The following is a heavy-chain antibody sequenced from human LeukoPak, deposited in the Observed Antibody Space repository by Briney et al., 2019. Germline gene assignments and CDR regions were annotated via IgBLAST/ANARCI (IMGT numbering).Heavy chain of an antibody. J-gene: IGHJ6*02. D-gene: IGHD2-21*02. V-gene: IGHV3-23*01. CDR2: ISGSGGST. CDR1: GFTFSSYA. Sequence: GGSLRLSCAASGFTFSSYAMSWVRQAPGKGLEWVSAISGSGGSTYYADSVKGRFTISRDNSKNTLYLQMNSLRAEDTAVYYCASHVVVTAIEDYYYGMDVWGQGTTVTVSS. CDR3: ASHVVVTAIEDYYYGMDV.